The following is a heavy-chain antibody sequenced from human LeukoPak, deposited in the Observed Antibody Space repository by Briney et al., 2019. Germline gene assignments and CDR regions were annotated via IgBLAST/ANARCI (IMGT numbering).Heavy chain of an antibody. D-gene: IGHD1-26*01. J-gene: IGHJ4*02. CDR3: ARDLGIVGATTLFDY. CDR2: ISAYNGNT. V-gene: IGHV1-18*01. Sequence: ASVKVSFKASGYTFTSYGISWVRQAPGQGLEWMGWISAYNGNTNYAQKLPGRVTMTTDTSTSTAYMELRSLRSDDTAVYYCARDLGIVGATTLFDYWGQGTLVTVSS. CDR1: GYTFTSYG.